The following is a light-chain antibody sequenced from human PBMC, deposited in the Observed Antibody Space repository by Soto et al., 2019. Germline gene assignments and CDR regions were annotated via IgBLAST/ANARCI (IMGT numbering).Light chain of an antibody. CDR1: QNVLYSPNNKNY. V-gene: IGKV4-1*01. J-gene: IGKJ2*01. CDR2: WAS. Sequence: DIVLTQSPDSLAVSLGERATINCKSSQNVLYSPNNKNYLAWYQQKPGQPSKVLIYWASTRESGVPDRFSGSGSGTDFTLTISSLQAEDVGVYYCQQYYSAPQTFGQGTKLEIK. CDR3: QQYYSAPQT.